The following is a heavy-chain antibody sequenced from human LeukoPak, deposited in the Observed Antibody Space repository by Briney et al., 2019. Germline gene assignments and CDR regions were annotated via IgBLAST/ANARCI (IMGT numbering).Heavy chain of an antibody. J-gene: IGHJ4*02. Sequence: GGSLRLSCAASGFTFSSYSMNWVRQAPGKGLEWVSSISSSSSYIYYADSVKGRFTISRDNAKNSLYLQMNSLRAEDTAVYYCAREGEAVAGTIDYWGQGTLVTVSS. CDR3: AREGEAVAGTIDY. V-gene: IGHV3-21*01. D-gene: IGHD6-19*01. CDR1: GFTFSSYS. CDR2: ISSSSSYI.